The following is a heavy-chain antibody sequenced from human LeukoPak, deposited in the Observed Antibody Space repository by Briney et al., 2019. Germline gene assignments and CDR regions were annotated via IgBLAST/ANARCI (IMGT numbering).Heavy chain of an antibody. J-gene: IGHJ4*02. CDR1: GFTFSNYW. Sequence: GGSLRLSCAAYGFTFSNYWMSWVRQAPGKGLEWVANINQDGSGKFYVDSVRGRFTVSRDNAKNSLYLQLNSLRGEDTAVFYCARADSSGKILDYWGQGNLVTVSS. D-gene: IGHD3-22*01. V-gene: IGHV3-7*01. CDR2: INQDGSGK. CDR3: ARADSSGKILDY.